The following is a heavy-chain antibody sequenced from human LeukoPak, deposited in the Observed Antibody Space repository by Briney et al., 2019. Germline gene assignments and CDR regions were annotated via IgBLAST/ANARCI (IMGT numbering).Heavy chain of an antibody. V-gene: IGHV3-7*03. Sequence: GGSLRLSCAASGFTFSSYWMNWARQAPGKGLEWVASINHNGDVNYYVDSVKGRFTISRDNAKDSLYLQMSNLRAEDTAVYFCARGGGLDVWGQGATVTVSS. CDR1: GFTFSSYW. CDR2: INHNGDVN. D-gene: IGHD3-16*01. CDR3: ARGGGLDV. J-gene: IGHJ6*02.